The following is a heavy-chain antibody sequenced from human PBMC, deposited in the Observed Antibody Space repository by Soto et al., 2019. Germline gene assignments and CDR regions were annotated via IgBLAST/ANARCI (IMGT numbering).Heavy chain of an antibody. D-gene: IGHD2-2*02. Sequence: PSETLSLTCAVSGYSISSGYYWGWIRQPPGKGLEWIGSIYHSGSTYYNPSLKSRVTISVDTSKNQFSLKLSSVTAADTAVYYCARDCRSTSCYSTPDYWGQGTLVTVSS. CDR3: ARDCRSTSCYSTPDY. J-gene: IGHJ4*02. CDR2: IYHSGST. CDR1: GYSISSGYY. V-gene: IGHV4-38-2*02.